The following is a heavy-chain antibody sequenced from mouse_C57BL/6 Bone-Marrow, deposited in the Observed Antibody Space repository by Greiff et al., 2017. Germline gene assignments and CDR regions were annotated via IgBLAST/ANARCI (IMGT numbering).Heavy chain of an antibody. V-gene: IGHV1-19*01. Sequence: VQLQQSGPVLVKPGASVKMSCKASGYTFTDYYMNWVKQSHGKSLEWIGVIHPYNGGTSYNQKFKGKATLTVDKSSSTAYVELNCLTSEDSAVDYCARWDGYWFAYWGQGTLVTVSA. CDR3: ARWDGYWFAY. J-gene: IGHJ3*01. CDR2: IHPYNGGT. D-gene: IGHD2-3*01. CDR1: GYTFTDYY.